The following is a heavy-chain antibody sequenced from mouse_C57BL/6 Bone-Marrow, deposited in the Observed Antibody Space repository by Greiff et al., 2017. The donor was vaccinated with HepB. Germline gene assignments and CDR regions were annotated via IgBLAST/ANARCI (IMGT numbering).Heavy chain of an antibody. Sequence: QVQLKESGAELARPGASVKLSCKASGYTFTSYGISWVKQRTGQGLEWIGEIYPRSGNTYYNEKFKGKATLTADKSSSTAYMQLSSLTSEDSAVYFCAGYGGQYYFDYWGQGTTLTVSS. CDR2: IYPRSGNT. CDR3: AGYGGQYYFDY. D-gene: IGHD1-1*02. CDR1: GYTFTSYG. V-gene: IGHV1-81*01. J-gene: IGHJ2*01.